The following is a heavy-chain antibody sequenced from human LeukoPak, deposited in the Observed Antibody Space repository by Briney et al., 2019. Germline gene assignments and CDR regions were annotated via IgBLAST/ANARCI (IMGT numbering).Heavy chain of an antibody. CDR2: IKSKTYGATT. V-gene: IGHV3-15*01. J-gene: IGHJ4*02. CDR1: GFTFSDAW. Sequence: GGSLRLSCAASGFTFSDAWMTWVRQAPGKGMEWVGRIKSKTYGATTDYAAPVKGRLTISRDGWKNTPCLQMTSLKSEEPAVFYCASVRSPPQWRQGTLVTVS. D-gene: IGHD3-10*01. CDR3: ASVRSPPQ.